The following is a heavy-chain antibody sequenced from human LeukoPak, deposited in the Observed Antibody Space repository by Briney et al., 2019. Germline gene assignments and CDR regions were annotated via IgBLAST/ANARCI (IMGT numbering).Heavy chain of an antibody. CDR1: GFTFSSYE. D-gene: IGHD1-26*01. CDR2: ISSSGSTI. J-gene: IGHJ4*02. CDR3: ARVGATPKVAFDY. Sequence: GGSLRLSCAASGFTFSSYEMNWVRQAPGKGLEWVSYISSSGSTIYYADSVKGRFTISRDNAKNSLYLQMNSLRAEDTAVYYCARVGATPKVAFDYWGQGTLVTVSS. V-gene: IGHV3-48*03.